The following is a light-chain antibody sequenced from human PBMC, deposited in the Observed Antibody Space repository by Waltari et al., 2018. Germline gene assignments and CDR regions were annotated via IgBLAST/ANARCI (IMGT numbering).Light chain of an antibody. J-gene: IGLJ3*02. CDR1: SSNIGAGYD. Sequence: QSVLTQPPSVSGAPGQRVTISCTGSSSNIGAGYDAHWYQQLPGTAPKLLIYGNSNRPSGVPDRFSGSKSGTSASLAITGLQAEDEADYYCQSYDSSLSVNWVFGGGTKLTVL. V-gene: IGLV1-40*01. CDR2: GNS. CDR3: QSYDSSLSVNWV.